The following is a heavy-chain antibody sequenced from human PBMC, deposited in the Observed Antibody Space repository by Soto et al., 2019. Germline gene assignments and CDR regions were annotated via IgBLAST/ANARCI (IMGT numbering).Heavy chain of an antibody. CDR3: ARVPYCSSSSCYSYFDS. CDR2: ISSDGSST. CDR1: GFTLSNYW. J-gene: IGHJ4*02. Sequence: EVQLVESGGGLVQPGGSLRLSCAASGFTLSNYWMNWARQAPGKGLVWVSRISSDGSSTNYADSVKGRFTISRDNAKNTLHVQMNSLRAEDTAVYYCARVPYCSSSSCYSYFDSWGQGTLVTVSS. V-gene: IGHV3-74*01. D-gene: IGHD2-2*01.